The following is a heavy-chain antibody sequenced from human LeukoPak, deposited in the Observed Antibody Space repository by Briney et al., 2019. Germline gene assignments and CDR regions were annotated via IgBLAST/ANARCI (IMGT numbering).Heavy chain of an antibody. V-gene: IGHV4-34*01. J-gene: IGHJ5*02. CDR1: GGSFSGYY. Sequence: SETLSLTCAVYGGSFSGYYWSWIRQPPGKGLEWIGEINHSGSTNYSPSLKSQVTISVDTSKNQFSLKLSSVTAADTAVYYCARGGGYNWNYPRPWFDPWGQGTLVTVSS. D-gene: IGHD1-7*01. CDR2: INHSGST. CDR3: ARGGGYNWNYPRPWFDP.